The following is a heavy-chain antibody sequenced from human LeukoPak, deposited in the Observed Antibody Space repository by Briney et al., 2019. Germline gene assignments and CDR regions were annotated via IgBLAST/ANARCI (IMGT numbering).Heavy chain of an antibody. Sequence: GGSLGLSCAASGFTSSSYAMSWVRQAPGKGLEWVSAISGSGGSTYYADSVKGRFTISRDNSKNTLYLQMNSLRAEDTAVYYCAKDLGRQQLVPGSFDYWGQGTLVTVSS. J-gene: IGHJ4*02. CDR2: ISGSGGST. V-gene: IGHV3-23*01. CDR1: GFTSSSYA. CDR3: AKDLGRQQLVPGSFDY. D-gene: IGHD6-13*01.